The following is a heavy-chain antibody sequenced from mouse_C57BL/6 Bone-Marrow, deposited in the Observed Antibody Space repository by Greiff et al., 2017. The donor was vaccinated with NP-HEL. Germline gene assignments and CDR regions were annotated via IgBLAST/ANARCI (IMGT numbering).Heavy chain of an antibody. CDR1: GYSFTDYN. CDR3: ASRAPYDYYEAWFAY. Sequence: LMESGPELVKPGASVKISCKASGYSFTDYNMNWVKQSNGKSLEWIGVINPNYGTTSYNQKFKGKATLTVDQSSSTAYMQLNSLTSEDSAVYYCASRAPYDYYEAWFAYWGQGTLVTVSA. CDR2: INPNYGTT. J-gene: IGHJ3*01. D-gene: IGHD1-1*01. V-gene: IGHV1-39*01.